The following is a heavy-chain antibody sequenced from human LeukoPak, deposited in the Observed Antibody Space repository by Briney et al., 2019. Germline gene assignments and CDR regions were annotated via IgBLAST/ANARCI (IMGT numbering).Heavy chain of an antibody. CDR1: GGSISSGGYY. D-gene: IGHD3-16*02. Sequence: SSETLSLTCTVSGGSISSGGYYWSWIRQHPGKGLEWIGYIYYSGSTYYNPSLKSRVTISVDTSKNQFSLKLSSVTAADTAVYYCARERPIMITFGGVIVSIDYWGQGTLVTVSS. CDR3: ARERPIMITFGGVIVSIDY. J-gene: IGHJ4*02. CDR2: IYYSGST. V-gene: IGHV4-31*03.